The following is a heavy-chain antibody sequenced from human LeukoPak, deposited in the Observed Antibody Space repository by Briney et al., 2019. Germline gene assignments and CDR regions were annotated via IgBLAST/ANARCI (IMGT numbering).Heavy chain of an antibody. J-gene: IGHJ4*02. CDR2: INHSGST. Sequence: SEALSLTCAVYGGSFSGYYWSWIRQPPGKGLEWIGEINHSGSTNYNPSLKSRVTISVDTSKNQFSLKLSSVTAADTAVYYCARASLRGYSYVDLDYWGQGTLVTVSS. D-gene: IGHD5-18*01. CDR3: ARASLRGYSYVDLDY. V-gene: IGHV4-34*01. CDR1: GGSFSGYY.